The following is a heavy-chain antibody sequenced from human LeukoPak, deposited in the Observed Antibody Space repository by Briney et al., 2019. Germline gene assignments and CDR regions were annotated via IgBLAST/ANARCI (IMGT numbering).Heavy chain of an antibody. V-gene: IGHV4-59*01. Sequence: SETLSLTCTVSGGSISSYYWSWIRQPPGKGLEWIGYIYYSGSTNYNPSLKSRVTITVDKSKNQFSLKLSSVPAADTAVYYCARGYDYVWGSYRYTFDYWGQGTLVTVSS. D-gene: IGHD3-16*02. CDR3: ARGYDYVWGSYRYTFDY. CDR2: IYYSGST. CDR1: GGSISSYY. J-gene: IGHJ4*02.